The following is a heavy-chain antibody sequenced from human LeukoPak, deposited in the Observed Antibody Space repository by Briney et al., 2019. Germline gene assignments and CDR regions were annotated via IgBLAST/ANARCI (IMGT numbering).Heavy chain of an antibody. CDR3: AREGRRDGYRTGQDL. CDR1: GYAFTSYD. CDR2: MNPNSGNT. V-gene: IGHV1-8*01. D-gene: IGHD5-24*01. Sequence: GASVKVSCKASGYAFTSYDINWVRQATGQGLEWRGWMNPNSGNTGYAQKFLGRVTMTRNTSISTAYLELSSLRSEDTAVYYCAREGRRDGYRTGQDLWGRGTLVTVSS. J-gene: IGHJ2*01.